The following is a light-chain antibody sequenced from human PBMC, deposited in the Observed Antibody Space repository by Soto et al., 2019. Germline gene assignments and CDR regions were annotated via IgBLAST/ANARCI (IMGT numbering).Light chain of an antibody. CDR3: QQYNSPSKT. CDR2: DAS. J-gene: IGKJ1*01. CDR1: QSISDW. V-gene: IGKV1-5*01. Sequence: DMKMTQAPSTLSASRGDRGTSTCRASQSISDWLAWYQQKPGRAPKLLIYDASILESGVPSRFGGSGSGTDFALTISSMQPDDFANYYCQQYNSPSKTFGPGTKVDIK.